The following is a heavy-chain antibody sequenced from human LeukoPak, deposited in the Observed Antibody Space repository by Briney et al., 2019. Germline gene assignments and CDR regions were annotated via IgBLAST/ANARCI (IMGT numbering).Heavy chain of an antibody. CDR3: VKDGYSGYDPIPFDY. CDR1: GFTFSSYA. CDR2: ISSNGGST. V-gene: IGHV3-64D*06. D-gene: IGHD5-12*01. J-gene: IGHJ4*02. Sequence: GGSLRLSCSASGFTFSSYAMHWVRQAPGKGLEYVSAISSNGGSTYYADSVKGRFTISRDNSKNTLYLQMSSLMAEDPPVYYCVKDGYSGYDPIPFDYWAREPLVRVP.